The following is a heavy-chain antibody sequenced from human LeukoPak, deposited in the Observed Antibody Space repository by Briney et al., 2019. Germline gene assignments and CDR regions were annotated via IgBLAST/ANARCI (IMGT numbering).Heavy chain of an antibody. D-gene: IGHD4-17*01. V-gene: IGHV4-38-2*01. Sequence: PSETLSLTCAVSGYSISSGYYWGWIRQPPGKELEWIGRLYHSGSTYYNPSLKSRATISVDPSKNQFSLKLSSVTAADTAVYYCARTSDCYGDYANVGLDYWGQGTLVTVSS. CDR2: LYHSGST. J-gene: IGHJ4*02. CDR1: GYSISSGYY. CDR3: ARTSDCYGDYANVGLDY.